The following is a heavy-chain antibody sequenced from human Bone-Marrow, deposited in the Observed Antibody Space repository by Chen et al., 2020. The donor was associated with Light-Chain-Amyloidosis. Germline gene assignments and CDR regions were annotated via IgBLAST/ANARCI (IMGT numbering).Heavy chain of an antibody. V-gene: IGHV4-59*08. CDR2: IYSSGNS. D-gene: IGHD5-12*01. Sequence: VQLQESGPGLVKPSETLSLTCSVSGGSISIYYWSWIRQPPGKGLEWIGYIYSSGNSNYNPSLKSRVTISIDTSKNQFSLKLSSVTAADTAVYYCARRGDGYNFDYWGQGTLVTVSS. J-gene: IGHJ4*02. CDR1: GGSISIYY. CDR3: ARRGDGYNFDY.